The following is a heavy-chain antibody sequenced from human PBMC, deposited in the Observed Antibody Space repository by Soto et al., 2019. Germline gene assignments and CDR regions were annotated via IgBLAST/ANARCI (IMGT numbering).Heavy chain of an antibody. CDR2: ISGSGGST. CDR1: GFTFSSYA. D-gene: IGHD3-22*01. Sequence: EVQLLESGGGLVQPGGSLRLSCAASGFTFSSYAMSWVRQAPGKGLEWVSAISGSGGSTYYADSVKGRFTISRDNSKNTLYLQMNSLRAEDTAVYYCAKNPSLGQTYYYDSSGYRDYWGQGTLVTVSS. V-gene: IGHV3-23*01. CDR3: AKNPSLGQTYYYDSSGYRDY. J-gene: IGHJ4*02.